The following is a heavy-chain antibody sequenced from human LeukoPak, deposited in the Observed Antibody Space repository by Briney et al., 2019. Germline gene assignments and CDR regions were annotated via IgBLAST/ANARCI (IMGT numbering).Heavy chain of an antibody. CDR1: GFTFRNYV. CDR2: IWYDGSNK. Sequence: GGSLRLSCAASGFTFRNYVIHWVRQAPGKGLEWVAIIWYDGSNKYYADSVKGRFTISRDNSENTLYLQMNSLTAEDTAVYYCARDREYSYYDYWGQGTLVTLSS. V-gene: IGHV3-33*08. J-gene: IGHJ4*02. D-gene: IGHD5-18*01. CDR3: ARDREYSYYDY.